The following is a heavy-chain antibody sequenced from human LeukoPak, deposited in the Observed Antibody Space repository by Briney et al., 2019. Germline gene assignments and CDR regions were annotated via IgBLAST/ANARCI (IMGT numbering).Heavy chain of an antibody. CDR1: GFTVSSNY. CDR2: IYSGGST. CDR3: ASLHYYSFDY. J-gene: IGHJ4*02. V-gene: IGHV3-66*01. Sequence: PGGSLRLSGAASGFTVSSNYMSWVRHAPGKGLEWGSVIYSGGSTYYADSVKGRFTISRDSSKTTLYLQMNSLRAEDAAVYYCASLHYYSFDYWGQGTLVSVSS. D-gene: IGHD3-10*01.